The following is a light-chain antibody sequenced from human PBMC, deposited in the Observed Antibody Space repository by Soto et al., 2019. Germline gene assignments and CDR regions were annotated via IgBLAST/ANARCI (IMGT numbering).Light chain of an antibody. V-gene: IGKV3-11*01. CDR2: DTF. J-gene: IGKJ5*01. Sequence: EIVLTQSPATLSVSPGERATLSCRASQSVNQKLGWYQQKPGQAPRLLIYDTFNRATGIPARFSGSGSGTDFTLTISGLEPEDFAIYYCQQRSNWPPITFGQGTRLEI. CDR3: QQRSNWPPIT. CDR1: QSVNQK.